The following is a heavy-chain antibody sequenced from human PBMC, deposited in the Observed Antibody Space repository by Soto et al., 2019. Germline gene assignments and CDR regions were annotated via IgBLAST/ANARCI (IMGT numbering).Heavy chain of an antibody. D-gene: IGHD6-6*01. J-gene: IGHJ4*02. V-gene: IGHV4-34*01. CDR3: ARGRRGSSSDHYFDY. CDR1: GGSFSGYY. Sequence: QVQLQQWGAGLLKPSETLSLTCAVYGGSFSGYYWSWIRQPPRKGLEWIGEINHSGSTNYNPSLKSRVTISVDTSKNQFSLKLSSVTAADTAVYYCARGRRGSSSDHYFDYWGQGTLVTVSS. CDR2: INHSGST.